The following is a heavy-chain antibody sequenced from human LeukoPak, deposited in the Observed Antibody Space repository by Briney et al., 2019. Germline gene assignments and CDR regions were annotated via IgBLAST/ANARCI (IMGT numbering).Heavy chain of an antibody. CDR1: GGTFSSYA. D-gene: IGHD6-6*01. CDR3: ARVSTGAARPVDYFDY. V-gene: IGHV1-69*06. Sequence: ASVKVSCKASGGTFSSYAISWVRQAPGQGLEWMGGIIPIFGTANYAQKFQGRVTITADKSTSTAYMELSSLRSEDTAVYYCARVSTGAARPVDYFDYWGQGTLVTVSS. CDR2: IIPIFGTA. J-gene: IGHJ4*02.